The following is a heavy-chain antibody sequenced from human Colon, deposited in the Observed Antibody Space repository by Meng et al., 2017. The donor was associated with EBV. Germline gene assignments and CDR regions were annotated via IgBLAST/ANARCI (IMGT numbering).Heavy chain of an antibody. D-gene: IGHD1-1*01. Sequence: EVHLVESGGXLVKPGGSLRPSCAGSGFIFRTYSMNWVRQAPGKGLEWVASLSDSGTYMYYADSVRGRFTISGDYAKNSLYLEMNSLTAEDTGVYYCARRVGTGFDDWGQGTLVTVSS. J-gene: IGHJ4*02. CDR1: GFIFRTYS. CDR3: ARRVGTGFDD. V-gene: IGHV3-21*01. CDR2: LSDSGTYM.